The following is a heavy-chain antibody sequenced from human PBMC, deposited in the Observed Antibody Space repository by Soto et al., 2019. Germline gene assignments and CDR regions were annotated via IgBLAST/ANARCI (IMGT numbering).Heavy chain of an antibody. J-gene: IGHJ4*02. CDR3: PTTDNGYYFPFDF. D-gene: IGHD3-22*01. CDR1: GAKFWNDT. Sequence: ASLRLSCPSSGAKFWNDTMSWGRPAPGKGLEWVGRIKSKSDGGTTDYAAPVKGRFTISRDDSKNMLYLQMNSLKTEDTAVYYCPTTDNGYYFPFDFLGQGNLV. CDR2: IKSKSDGGTT. V-gene: IGHV3-15*01.